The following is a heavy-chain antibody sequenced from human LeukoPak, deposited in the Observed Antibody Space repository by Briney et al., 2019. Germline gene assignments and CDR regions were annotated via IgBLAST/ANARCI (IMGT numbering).Heavy chain of an antibody. D-gene: IGHD6-19*01. V-gene: IGHV3-23*01. CDR1: GFPFRNFD. CDR2: ISSSGGST. CDR3: AKKWVAHGASFHL. Sequence: GGSLRLSCAASGFPFRNFDMSWVRQAPGMGLEWVSGISSSGGSTYYGDSVKGRFTISRDNSKNTLYLQMNSLSAEDTAVYYCAKKWVAHGASFHLWGKGTMVTVSS. J-gene: IGHJ3*01.